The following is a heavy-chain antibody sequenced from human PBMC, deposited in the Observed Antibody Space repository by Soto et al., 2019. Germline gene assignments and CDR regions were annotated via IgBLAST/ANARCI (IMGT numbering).Heavy chain of an antibody. CDR2: IYRTGST. V-gene: IGHV4-4*02. Sequence: SETLSLTCAVSGGSFTSNNWWTWVRQPPGQGLEWIGEIYRTGSTNYNPSLKSRVTKSLDKSENQFSLKVTSLTAADTAVYYCASRDPGTSVDYWGQGTLVTVSS. CDR3: ASRDPGTSVDY. D-gene: IGHD1-7*01. J-gene: IGHJ4*02. CDR1: GGSFTSNNW.